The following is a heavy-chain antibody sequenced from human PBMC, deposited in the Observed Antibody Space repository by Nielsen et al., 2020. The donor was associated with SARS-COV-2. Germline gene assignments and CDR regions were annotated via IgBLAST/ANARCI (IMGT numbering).Heavy chain of an antibody. CDR2: ISWNSGSI. V-gene: IGHV3-9*01. J-gene: IGHJ4*02. CDR3: AKTAYYDILTGYSAVDY. CDR1: GFTFSSYA. Sequence: SLKISCAASGFTFSSYAMHWVRQAPGKGLEWVSGISWNSGSIGYADSVKGRFTISRDNAKNSLYLQMNSLRAEDTALYYCAKTAYYDILTGYSAVDYWGQGTLVTVSS. D-gene: IGHD3-9*01.